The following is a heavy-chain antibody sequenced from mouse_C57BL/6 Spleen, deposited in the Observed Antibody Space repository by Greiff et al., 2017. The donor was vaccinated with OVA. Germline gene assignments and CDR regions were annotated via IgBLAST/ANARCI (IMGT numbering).Heavy chain of an antibody. Sequence: QVQLQQPGAELVKPGASVKLSCKASGYTFTSYWMHWVKQRPGQGLEWIGMIHPNSGSTNYNEKFKSKATLTVDKSSSTAYMQLSSLTSEDSAVYYCARSGPFIAAIVAHGYFDVWGTGTTVTVSS. D-gene: IGHD1-1*01. CDR3: ARSGPFIAAIVAHGYFDV. V-gene: IGHV1-64*01. CDR2: IHPNSGST. J-gene: IGHJ1*03. CDR1: GYTFTSYW.